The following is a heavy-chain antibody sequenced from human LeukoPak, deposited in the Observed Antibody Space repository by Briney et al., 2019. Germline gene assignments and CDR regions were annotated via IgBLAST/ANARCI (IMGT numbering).Heavy chain of an antibody. Sequence: PSETLSLTCAVYGGSFSGYYWSWIRQPPGKGLEWLGEINHSGSTNYNPSLKSRVTISVDTSKNQFSLKLSSVTAADTAVYYCARGTLGSGSYFRTWGQGTLVTVSS. V-gene: IGHV4-34*01. CDR2: INHSGST. J-gene: IGHJ5*02. CDR3: ARGTLGSGSYFRT. D-gene: IGHD3-10*02. CDR1: GGSFSGYY.